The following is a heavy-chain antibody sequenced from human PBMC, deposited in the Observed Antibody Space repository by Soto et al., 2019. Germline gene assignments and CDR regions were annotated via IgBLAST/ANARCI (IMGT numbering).Heavy chain of an antibody. V-gene: IGHV3-23*01. Sequence: RRLSCAASGFTFSSYAMSWVRQAPGKGLEWVSAISGSGGSTYYADSVKGRCTISRDNSKNTLYLQMNSLRAEDTAVYYCDGLGTRALDYWGQGTLVTVSS. CDR1: GFTFSSYA. CDR3: DGLGTRALDY. J-gene: IGHJ4*02. CDR2: ISGSGGST. D-gene: IGHD1-26*01.